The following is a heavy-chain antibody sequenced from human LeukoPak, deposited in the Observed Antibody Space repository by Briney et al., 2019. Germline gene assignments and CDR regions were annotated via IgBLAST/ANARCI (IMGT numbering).Heavy chain of an antibody. CDR3: ASGSSSSFDY. Sequence: SETLSLTCTVSGGSISSSSYYWSWLRQPAGKGLEWIGRIYTSGSTNYNPSLKSRVTMSVDTSKNQFSLKLSSVTAADTAVYYCASGSSSSFDYWGQGTLVTVSS. D-gene: IGHD6-13*01. CDR1: GGSISSSSYY. V-gene: IGHV4-61*02. CDR2: IYTSGST. J-gene: IGHJ4*02.